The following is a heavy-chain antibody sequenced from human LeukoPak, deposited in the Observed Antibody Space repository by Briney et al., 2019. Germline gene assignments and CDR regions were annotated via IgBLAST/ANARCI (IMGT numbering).Heavy chain of an antibody. CDR2: ISSSGSTI. Sequence: PGGSLRLSCAASGFTFSSYEMNWVRQAPGKGLEWVSYISSSGSTIYYADSVKGRFTISRDNAKNSLYLQMNSLRAEDTAVYYCARHNWNDGSALDIWGQGTMVTVSS. CDR3: ARHNWNDGSALDI. D-gene: IGHD1-20*01. CDR1: GFTFSSYE. V-gene: IGHV3-48*03. J-gene: IGHJ3*02.